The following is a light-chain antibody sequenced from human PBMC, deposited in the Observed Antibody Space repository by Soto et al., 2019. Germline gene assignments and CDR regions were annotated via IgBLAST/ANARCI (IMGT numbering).Light chain of an antibody. CDR2: DVS. CDR3: CSYTSSDTYV. J-gene: IGLJ1*01. CDR1: SSDVGGYDF. Sequence: QSALTQPASVSGSRGQSITISCTGTSSDVGGYDFVSWYQQHPGKAPKVMIYDVSNRPSGVSNRFSGSKSGNTASLTISGLQAEDEADYYCCSYTSSDTYVFGTGTKLTVL. V-gene: IGLV2-14*01.